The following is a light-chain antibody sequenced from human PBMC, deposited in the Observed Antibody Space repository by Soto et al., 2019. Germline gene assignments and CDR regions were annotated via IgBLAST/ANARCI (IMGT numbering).Light chain of an antibody. CDR2: WAS. J-gene: IGKJ3*01. V-gene: IGKV4-1*01. CDR1: QSVLYSSNNKNY. CDR3: QHYYSTPLT. Sequence: DIVMTQSPDSLAVSLGERATINCKSSQSVLYSSNNKNYLAWYQQKPGQPPKLLIYWASTRESGVPDRFSGSGSGTDFTLTISSLQAEDVAVYYGQHYYSTPLTFGPGTKVDIK.